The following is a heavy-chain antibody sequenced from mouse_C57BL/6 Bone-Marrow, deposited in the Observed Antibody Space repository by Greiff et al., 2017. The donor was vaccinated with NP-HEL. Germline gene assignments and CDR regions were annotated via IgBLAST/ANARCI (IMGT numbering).Heavy chain of an antibody. J-gene: IGHJ1*03. V-gene: IGHV1-82*01. CDR2: IYPGDGDT. Sequence: VQLQHSGPELVKPGASVKISCKASGYAFSSSWMNWVKQRPGKGLEWIGRIYPGDGDTNYNGKFKGKATLTADKSSSTAYMQLSSLTSEDSAVYFCARRNYGNYLYWYFDVWGTGTTVTVSS. CDR3: ARRNYGNYLYWYFDV. CDR1: GYAFSSSW. D-gene: IGHD2-1*01.